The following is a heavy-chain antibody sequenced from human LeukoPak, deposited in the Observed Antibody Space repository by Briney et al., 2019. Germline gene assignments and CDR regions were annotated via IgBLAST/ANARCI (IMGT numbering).Heavy chain of an antibody. CDR1: GFTLSSYA. D-gene: IGHD3-16*02. J-gene: IGHJ4*02. Sequence: PGGSLRLSCAASGFTLSSYAMSWVRQAPGKGLEWVSAISGSGGSTYYADSVKGRFTISRDNSKNTLYLQMNSLRAEDTAVYYCAKSIMITFGGVIVPYYFDYWGQGTLVTVSS. CDR3: AKSIMITFGGVIVPYYFDY. CDR2: ISGSGGST. V-gene: IGHV3-23*01.